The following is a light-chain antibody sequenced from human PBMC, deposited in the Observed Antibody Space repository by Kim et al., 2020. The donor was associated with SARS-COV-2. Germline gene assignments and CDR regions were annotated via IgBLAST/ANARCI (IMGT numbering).Light chain of an antibody. Sequence: SSELTQDPAVSVALGQTVRITCQGDSLRTYFASWYQQKPGQAPLLVIYGKNDRPSGIPDRFSGSRSGNTASLTITGAQAEDEGDYYCNSRDSSDNQHVFG. J-gene: IGLJ1*01. CDR3: NSRDSSDNQHV. CDR2: GKN. CDR1: SLRTYF. V-gene: IGLV3-19*01.